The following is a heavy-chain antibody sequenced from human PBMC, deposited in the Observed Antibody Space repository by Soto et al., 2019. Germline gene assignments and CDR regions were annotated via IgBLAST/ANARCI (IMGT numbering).Heavy chain of an antibody. J-gene: IGHJ4*02. CDR2: IYYSGST. Sequence: SSETLSLTCTVSGGSISSYYWSWIRQPPGKGLEWIGYIYYSGSTNYNPSLKSRVTISVDTSKNQFSLKLSSVTAADTAVYYCARTDYYDRQYFDYWGQGTLVTVSS. D-gene: IGHD3-22*01. CDR1: GGSISSYY. CDR3: ARTDYYDRQYFDY. V-gene: IGHV4-59*08.